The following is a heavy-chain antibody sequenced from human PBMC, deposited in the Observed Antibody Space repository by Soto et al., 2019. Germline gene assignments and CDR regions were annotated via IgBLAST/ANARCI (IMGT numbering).Heavy chain of an antibody. Sequence: QITLKESGPTRVKPTQTLTLTCTFSGFSLTTSGVGVGWIRKTPGKALEWLAVIYWDDDKRYSPSLKSRLTITKDASKNQVVLTMAYMDPVDTATYFCAHRGYMYGNWDQGYFAYWGEGTLVAVSS. D-gene: IGHD5-18*01. V-gene: IGHV2-5*02. CDR1: GFSLTTSGVG. J-gene: IGHJ4*02. CDR2: IYWDDDK. CDR3: AHRGYMYGNWDQGYFAY.